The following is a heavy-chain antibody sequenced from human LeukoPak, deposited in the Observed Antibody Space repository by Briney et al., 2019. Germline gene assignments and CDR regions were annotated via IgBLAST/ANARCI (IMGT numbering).Heavy chain of an antibody. CDR1: GFTFSDHY. V-gene: IGHV3-21*01. J-gene: IGHJ4*02. CDR2: ITTSSSYI. D-gene: IGHD2-2*01. Sequence: GGSLRLSCAASGFTFSDHYMDWVRQAPGKGLEWVSSITTSSSYIYYPDSLKGRFTISRDNAKNSLYLQMNSLRAEDTAVYYCARGCSNTNCYYPDYWGRGTLVTVSS. CDR3: ARGCSNTNCYYPDY.